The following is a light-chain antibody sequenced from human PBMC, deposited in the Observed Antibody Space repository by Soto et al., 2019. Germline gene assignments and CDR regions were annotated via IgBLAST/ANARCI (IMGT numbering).Light chain of an antibody. CDR1: QAISTY. Sequence: DIQMTQSPSSLSASVGDRVTITCRAGQAISTYLAWYQQKPGKVPKLLIYAASTLQSGVPSRFSGSGSGTDFTLTIRSLQPEDVATYYCQKYNSVPLTFGGGTKVEIK. J-gene: IGKJ4*01. V-gene: IGKV1-27*01. CDR2: AAS. CDR3: QKYNSVPLT.